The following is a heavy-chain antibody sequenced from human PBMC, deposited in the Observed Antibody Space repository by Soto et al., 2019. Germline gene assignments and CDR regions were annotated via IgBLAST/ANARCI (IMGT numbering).Heavy chain of an antibody. CDR2: IYPGDSDT. CDR1: GYSFTSYW. D-gene: IGHD4-17*01. Sequence: GESLKISCKGSGYSFTSYWIGWVRQMPGKGLEWMGIIYPGDSDTRYSPSFQGQVTISADKSISTAYLQWSSLKASDTAMYYCARLLQYGDYAAVPFDYWGQGTLVTVSS. CDR3: ARLLQYGDYAAVPFDY. V-gene: IGHV5-51*01. J-gene: IGHJ4*02.